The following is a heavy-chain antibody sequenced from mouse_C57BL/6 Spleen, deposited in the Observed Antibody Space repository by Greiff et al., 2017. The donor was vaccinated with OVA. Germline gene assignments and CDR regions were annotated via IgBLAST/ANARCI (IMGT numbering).Heavy chain of an antibody. V-gene: IGHV14-2*01. D-gene: IGHD4-1*02. Sequence: EVQRVESGAELVKPGASVKLSCTASGFNIKDYYMHWVKQRTEQGLEWIGRIDPEDGETKYAPKFQGKATITADTSSNTAYLQLSSLTSEDTAVYYCASNWDVGWFAYWGQGTLVTVSA. J-gene: IGHJ3*01. CDR2: IDPEDGET. CDR3: ASNWDVGWFAY. CDR1: GFNIKDYY.